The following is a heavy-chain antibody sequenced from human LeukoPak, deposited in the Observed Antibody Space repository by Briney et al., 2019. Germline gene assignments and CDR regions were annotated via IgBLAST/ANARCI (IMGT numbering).Heavy chain of an antibody. CDR3: ARSLRGKNWFDP. V-gene: IGHV1-69*13. CDR2: IVPIFGTA. Sequence: SVKVSCKASGYTFTGYYMHWVRQAPGQGLEWMGGIVPIFGTANYAQKFQGRVTITADESTSTAYMELSSLRSEDTAVYYCARSLRGKNWFDPWGQGTLVTVSS. CDR1: GYTFTGYY. J-gene: IGHJ5*02. D-gene: IGHD3-10*01.